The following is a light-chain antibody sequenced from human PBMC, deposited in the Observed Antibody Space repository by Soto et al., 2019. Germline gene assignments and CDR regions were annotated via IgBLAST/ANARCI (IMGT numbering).Light chain of an antibody. Sequence: DIVLTQSPGTLSLSPGERATLSCRASQSVSSKYLAWYQQKPGQAPRVLIYGASIRATGIPERFSGGGSGTDFALTITSLEPEDFAVYYCQQYGSSPPITFGQGTRLEIK. CDR3: QQYGSSPPIT. J-gene: IGKJ5*01. CDR1: QSVSSKY. V-gene: IGKV3-20*01. CDR2: GAS.